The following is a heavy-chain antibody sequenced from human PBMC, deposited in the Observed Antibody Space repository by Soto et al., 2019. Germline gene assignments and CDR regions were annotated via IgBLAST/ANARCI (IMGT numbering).Heavy chain of an antibody. CDR1: GYTFTGYY. Sequence: AAVQVTCKASGYTFTGYYMHWVRQAPGHGLEWMGWINPNSGGTNYAQKFQGWVTMTRDTSISTAYMELSRLRSDDTAVYYCARGKGGYSYIAYGMDVWGQGTTVTVSS. V-gene: IGHV1-2*04. D-gene: IGHD5-18*01. J-gene: IGHJ6*02. CDR2: INPNSGGT. CDR3: ARGKGGYSYIAYGMDV.